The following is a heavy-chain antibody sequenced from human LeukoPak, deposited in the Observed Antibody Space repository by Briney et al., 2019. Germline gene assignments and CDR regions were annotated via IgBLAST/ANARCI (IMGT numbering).Heavy chain of an antibody. CDR3: ARLDRKMYYFDY. Sequence: SETLSLTCAVYGGSFSGYYWSWIRQPPGKGPEWIGEINHSGSTNYNPSLKSRVTISVDTSKNQFSLKLSSETAADTAVYYCARLDRKMYYFDYWGQGTLVTVSS. J-gene: IGHJ4*02. CDR1: GGSFSGYY. V-gene: IGHV4-34*01. CDR2: INHSGST. D-gene: IGHD3-22*01.